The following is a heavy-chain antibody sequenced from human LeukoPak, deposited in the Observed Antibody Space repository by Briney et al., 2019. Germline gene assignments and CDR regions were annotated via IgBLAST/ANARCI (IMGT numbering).Heavy chain of an antibody. V-gene: IGHV4-59*12. CDR1: GGSISSYY. CDR2: IYYNGNT. J-gene: IGHJ5*02. Sequence: SETLSLTCTVSGGSISSYYWSWIRQPPGKGLEWIGYIYYNGNTNYNPSLKSRVTISVDTSKNQFSLKLTSVTATDTAVYYCVRDGALLYSGSYHPWGQGTLVTVSS. D-gene: IGHD1-26*01. CDR3: VRDGALLYSGSYHP.